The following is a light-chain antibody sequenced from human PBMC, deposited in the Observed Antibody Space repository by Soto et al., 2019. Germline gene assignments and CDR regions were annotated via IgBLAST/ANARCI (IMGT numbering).Light chain of an antibody. V-gene: IGKV1-17*01. CDR3: QQLNTYPRIT. Sequence: DIQMPQSPPSLSASVGDRVTITCRASQGIRTDLGWYQQKPGKAPKRLIYSASSLQSGVPSRFSGSGSGTEFTLTISSLQPEDFATYYCQQLNTYPRITFGQGTRLEIK. CDR1: QGIRTD. CDR2: SAS. J-gene: IGKJ5*01.